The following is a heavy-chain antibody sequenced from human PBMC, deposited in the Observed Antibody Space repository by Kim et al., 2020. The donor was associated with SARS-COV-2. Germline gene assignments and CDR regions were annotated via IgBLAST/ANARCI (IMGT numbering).Heavy chain of an antibody. J-gene: IGHJ6*02. CDR3: ARDYDFWSGYRNYYYGMDV. CDR2: IKQDGSEK. D-gene: IGHD3-3*01. Sequence: GGSLRLSCAASGFTFSSYWMSWVRQAPGKGLEWVANIKQDGSEKYYVDSVKGRFTISRDNAKNSLYLQMNSLRAEDTAVYYCARDYDFWSGYRNYYYGMDVWGQGTTVTVSS. CDR1: GFTFSSYW. V-gene: IGHV3-7*03.